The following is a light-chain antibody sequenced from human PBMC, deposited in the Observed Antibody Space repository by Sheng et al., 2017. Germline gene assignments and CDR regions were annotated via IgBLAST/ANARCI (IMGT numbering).Light chain of an antibody. Sequence: DIQMTQSPSSLSASVGDRVTITCRASQSISRFLNWYQKKPGKAPKPLIYAASTLQSGVPSRFSASASGTDFSLTISSLQPEDFATYYCQQSYSSPFTFGQGTNLEIK. J-gene: IGKJ2*01. V-gene: IGKV1-39*01. CDR2: AAS. CDR1: QSISRF. CDR3: QQSYSSPFT.